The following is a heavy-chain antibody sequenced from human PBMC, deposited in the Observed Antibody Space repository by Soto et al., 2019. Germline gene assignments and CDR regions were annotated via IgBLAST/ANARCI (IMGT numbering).Heavy chain of an antibody. D-gene: IGHD1-26*01. CDR3: AREYATALGY. J-gene: IGHJ4*02. CDR2: IYSAGST. Sequence: GGSLRLSCAASGFTVSSNFMSWVRQAPGKGLEWVSVIYSAGSTYYADSVKGRFTISRDNSKNTLYLQMNSLRAEDTAVYYCAREYATALGYWGQGTLVTVSS. V-gene: IGHV3-53*01. CDR1: GFTVSSNF.